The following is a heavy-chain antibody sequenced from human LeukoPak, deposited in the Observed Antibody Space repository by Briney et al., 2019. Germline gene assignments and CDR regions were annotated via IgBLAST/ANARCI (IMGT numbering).Heavy chain of an antibody. Sequence: EASVTVSCKASGYTFTSYGISWVRQAPGQGLEWMGWTSDYNGNTNYAQKLQGRVTMTTDTSTSTGYMELRSLRSDDTAVYYCARDLYRDSLPVSWFDPWGQGTLVTVSS. J-gene: IGHJ5*02. CDR3: ARDLYRDSLPVSWFDP. D-gene: IGHD4-11*01. CDR1: GYTFTSYG. V-gene: IGHV1-18*01. CDR2: TSDYNGNT.